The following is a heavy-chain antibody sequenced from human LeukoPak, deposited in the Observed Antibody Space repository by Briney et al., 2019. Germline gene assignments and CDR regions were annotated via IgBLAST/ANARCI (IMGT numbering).Heavy chain of an antibody. D-gene: IGHD6-6*01. Sequence: SETLSLTCTVSGGSISSGSYYWGWIRQPPGKGLEWVGSIYYSGSTYYNPSLKSRVTISVDKSKNQFSLKLSSVTAADTAVYYCARMLGDIAARPSWFDYYMDVWGKGTTVTVSS. CDR3: ARMLGDIAARPSWFDYYMDV. CDR1: GGSISSGSYY. J-gene: IGHJ6*03. V-gene: IGHV4-39*07. CDR2: IYYSGST.